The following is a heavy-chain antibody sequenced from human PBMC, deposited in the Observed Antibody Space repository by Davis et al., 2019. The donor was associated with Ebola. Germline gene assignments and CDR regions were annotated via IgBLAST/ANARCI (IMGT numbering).Heavy chain of an antibody. CDR3: AREEIVVVVAATHYYYYGMDV. CDR1: GYTFTSYY. J-gene: IGHJ6*02. CDR2: INPSGGST. D-gene: IGHD2-15*01. V-gene: IGHV1-46*01. Sequence: ASVKVSCKASGYTFTSYYMHWVRQAPGQGLEWMGIINPSGGSTSYAQKFQGRVTMTRDTSTSTVYMELSSLRSEDTAVYYCAREEIVVVVAATHYYYYGMDVWGQGTTVTVSS.